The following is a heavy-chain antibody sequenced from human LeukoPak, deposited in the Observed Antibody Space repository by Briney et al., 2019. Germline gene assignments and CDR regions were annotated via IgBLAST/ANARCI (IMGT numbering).Heavy chain of an antibody. V-gene: IGHV3-23*01. J-gene: IGHJ4*02. CDR2: ISGSGGST. Sequence: GGSLRLSCAASGFTFSTYVMSWVRQAPGKGLEWVSAISGSGGSTYYAASVKGRFTISRDNSKNTLYLQMNRLGADDTAVYYCAKGNWRYFDYWGQGTLVAVSS. CDR1: GFTFSTYV. CDR3: AKGNWRYFDY. D-gene: IGHD1-1*01.